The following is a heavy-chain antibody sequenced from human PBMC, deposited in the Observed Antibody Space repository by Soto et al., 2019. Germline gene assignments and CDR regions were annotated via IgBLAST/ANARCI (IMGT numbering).Heavy chain of an antibody. CDR1: GFTFSSYG. J-gene: IGHJ6*02. Sequence: GGSLRLSCAASGFTFSSYGMHWVRQAPGKGLEWVAVIWYDGSNKYYADSVKGRFTISRDNSKNTLYLQMNSLRAEDTAVYYCARDLYCSGGSCYSGYYYYGMDVWGQGTTVTVS. D-gene: IGHD2-15*01. V-gene: IGHV3-33*01. CDR3: ARDLYCSGGSCYSGYYYYGMDV. CDR2: IWYDGSNK.